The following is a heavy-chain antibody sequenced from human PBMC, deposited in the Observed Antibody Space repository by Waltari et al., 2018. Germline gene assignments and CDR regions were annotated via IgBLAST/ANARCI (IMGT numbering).Heavy chain of an antibody. CDR2: IKQDGSAK. CDR1: GFTFSNYW. V-gene: IGHV3-7*01. Sequence: EVQLVESGGGLVQPGGSLRLSCAASGFTFSNYWMTWVSQAPGKGLEWVANIKQDGSAKYYVDSVKGRFTISRDNARNSLFLQMDSLRAEDTAVYYCARLAVWVAQEDFWGQGTLVTVSS. CDR3: ARLAVWVAQEDF. J-gene: IGHJ4*02. D-gene: IGHD1-26*01.